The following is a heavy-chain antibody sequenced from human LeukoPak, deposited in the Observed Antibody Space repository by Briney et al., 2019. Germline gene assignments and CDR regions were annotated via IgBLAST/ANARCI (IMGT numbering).Heavy chain of an antibody. CDR3: ATGYCSSTSCYAAHY. D-gene: IGHD2-2*03. J-gene: IGHJ4*02. CDR2: INSDGSST. Sequence: PGGSLRLSCAASGSTFSSYWMHWVRQAPGKGLVWVSRINSDGSSTSYADSVKGRFTISRDNAKNTLYLQMNSLRAEDTAVYYCATGYCSSTSCYAAHYWGQGTLVTVSS. CDR1: GSTFSSYW. V-gene: IGHV3-74*01.